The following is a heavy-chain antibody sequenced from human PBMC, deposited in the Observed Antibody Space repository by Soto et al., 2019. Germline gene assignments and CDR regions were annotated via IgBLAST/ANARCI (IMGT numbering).Heavy chain of an antibody. J-gene: IGHJ4*02. CDR3: VRDSGAKLSSS. D-gene: IGHD6-13*01. V-gene: IGHV1-69*13. Sequence: SVKVSCKASGGTFSSYRINWVRQAPGQGLEWVGGIVPIYRTADYAQKFQGRVTITADESARTSYMELRSLKSQDTAVYYCVRDSGAKLSSSWGRGTLVTVSS. CDR1: GGTFSSYR. CDR2: IVPIYRTA.